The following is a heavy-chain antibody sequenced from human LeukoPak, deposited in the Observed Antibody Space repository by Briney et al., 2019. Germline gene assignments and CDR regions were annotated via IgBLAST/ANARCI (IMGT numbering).Heavy chain of an antibody. Sequence: PGGSLRLSCAASGFTFSNYAMGWVRQAPGKGLEWISTIRDSGAYGFYADSVKGRFTISRDNSNNLVYLQMNNLRAEDTAEYYCAKRARYNSARATDFESWGQGTQVTVSS. V-gene: IGHV3-23*01. CDR1: GFTFSNYA. CDR3: AKRARYNSARATDFES. D-gene: IGHD6-19*01. J-gene: IGHJ4*02. CDR2: IRDSGAYG.